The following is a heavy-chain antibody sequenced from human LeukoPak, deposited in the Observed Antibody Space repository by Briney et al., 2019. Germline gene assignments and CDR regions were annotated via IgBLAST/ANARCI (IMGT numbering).Heavy chain of an antibody. V-gene: IGHV3-21*01. CDR1: GFTFSSYS. CDR3: ARDGPHIAVVPAAIGDYYYGMDV. D-gene: IGHD2-2*02. CDR2: ISSSSSYI. Sequence: GGSLRLSCAASGFTFSSYSMNWVRQAPGKGLEWVSSISSSSSYIYYADSVKGRFTISRDNAKNSLYLQMNSLRAEDTAVYYCARDGPHIAVVPAAIGDYYYGMDVWGQGTTVTVSS. J-gene: IGHJ6*02.